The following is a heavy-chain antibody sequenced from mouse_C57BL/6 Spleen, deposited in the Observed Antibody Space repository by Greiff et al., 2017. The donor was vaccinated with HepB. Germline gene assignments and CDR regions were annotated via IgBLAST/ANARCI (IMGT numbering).Heavy chain of an antibody. D-gene: IGHD3-1*01. V-gene: IGHV1-81*01. CDR1: GYTFTSYG. CDR2: IYPRSGNT. J-gene: IGHJ2*01. Sequence: VQLQQSGAELARPGASVKLSCKASGYTFTSYGISWVKQRTGQGLEWIGEIYPRSGNTYYNEKFKGKATLTADKSSSTAYMELRSLTSEDSAVYFCAISGDNPGNCDYWGQGTTLTVSS. CDR3: AISGDNPGNCDY.